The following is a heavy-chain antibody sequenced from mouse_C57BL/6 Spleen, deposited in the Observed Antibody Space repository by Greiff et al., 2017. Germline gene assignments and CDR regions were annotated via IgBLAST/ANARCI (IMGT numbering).Heavy chain of an antibody. CDR2: IYPGNSDT. CDR1: GYTFTSYW. Sequence: EVQLQQSGTVLARPGASVKMSCKTSGYTFTSYWMHWVKQRPGQGLEWIGAIYPGNSDTSYNQKFKGKAKLTAVTSASTAYMELSSLTNEDSAVYYCTRAAETTVDLYYAMDYWGQGTSVTVSS. V-gene: IGHV1-5*01. J-gene: IGHJ4*01. CDR3: TRAAETTVDLYYAMDY. D-gene: IGHD1-1*01.